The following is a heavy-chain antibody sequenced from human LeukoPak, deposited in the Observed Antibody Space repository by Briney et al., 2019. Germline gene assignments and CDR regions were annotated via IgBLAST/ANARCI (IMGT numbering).Heavy chain of an antibody. J-gene: IGHJ4*02. V-gene: IGHV4-59*01. Sequence: PSETLSLTCTVSGGSISSYYWSWIRQPPGKGLEWIGYIYYSRSTNYNPSLKSRVTISVDTSKNQFSLKLSSVTAADTAVYYCAREKQWLPSDYWGQGTLVTVSS. CDR1: GGSISSYY. D-gene: IGHD6-19*01. CDR3: AREKQWLPSDY. CDR2: IYYSRST.